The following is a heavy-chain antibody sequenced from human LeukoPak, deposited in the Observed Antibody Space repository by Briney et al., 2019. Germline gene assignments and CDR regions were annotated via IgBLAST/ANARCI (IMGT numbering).Heavy chain of an antibody. V-gene: IGHV3-66*01. D-gene: IGHD2-15*01. CDR3: ARGIVAFDI. CDR2: IYIGGGT. J-gene: IGHJ3*02. CDR1: EFTVTNNY. Sequence: GGSLRLSCEGSEFTVTNNYMIWVRQAPGKGLECVSVIYIGGGTYYADSVKGRFIISRDNSKNTLYLQMSSLRAEDTAVYYCARGIVAFDIWGQGTMVTVSS.